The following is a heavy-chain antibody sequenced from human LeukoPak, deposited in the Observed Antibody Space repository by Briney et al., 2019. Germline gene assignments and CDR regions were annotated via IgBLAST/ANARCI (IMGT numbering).Heavy chain of an antibody. CDR1: GGSISSYY. CDR3: ARDRGYNWNYGGFYFDY. D-gene: IGHD1-7*01. Sequence: PSETLSFTCTVSGGSISSYYWSWIRQPPGKGLEWIVYIYYSGSTNYNPSLKSRVTISVDTSKNQFSLKLSSVTAADTAVYYCARDRGYNWNYGGFYFDYWGQGTLVTVSS. V-gene: IGHV4-59*01. J-gene: IGHJ4*02. CDR2: IYYSGST.